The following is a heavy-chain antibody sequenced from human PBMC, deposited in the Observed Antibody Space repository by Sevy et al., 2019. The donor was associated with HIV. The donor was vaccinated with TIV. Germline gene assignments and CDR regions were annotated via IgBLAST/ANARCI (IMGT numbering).Heavy chain of an antibody. J-gene: IGHJ4*02. CDR1: GFNFNKYS. V-gene: IGHV3-23*01. D-gene: IGHD2-8*01. Sequence: GGSLRLSCAVSGFNFNKYSMSWVRQAPGKGLEWVSTLSFGCGKINYADSVKGRLIISRDDSKNTLYLQMNSLRAEDTAVYFCAREGCTRPHDYWGQGTLVTVSS. CDR2: LSFGCGKI. CDR3: AREGCTRPHDY.